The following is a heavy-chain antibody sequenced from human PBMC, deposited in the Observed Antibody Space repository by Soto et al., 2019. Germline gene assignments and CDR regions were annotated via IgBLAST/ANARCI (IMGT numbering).Heavy chain of an antibody. J-gene: IGHJ4*02. D-gene: IGHD3-3*01. V-gene: IGHV3-23*01. CDR1: GFTFSNYA. CDR3: AKVYDFWSGPVDY. Sequence: GGSLRLSCAASGFTFSNYAMSWFRQAPGTGLEWASVISGSGSSTYYADSVKGRFTISRDNSKNTLWLQVNSLRAEDTAVYYCAKVYDFWSGPVDYWGQGTLVTVSS. CDR2: ISGSGSST.